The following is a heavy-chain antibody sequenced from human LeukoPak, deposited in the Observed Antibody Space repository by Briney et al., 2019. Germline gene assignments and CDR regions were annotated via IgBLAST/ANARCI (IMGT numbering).Heavy chain of an antibody. CDR3: VRGPPYSSSPRWAVDY. CDR1: GGSINSYY. D-gene: IGHD6-6*01. CDR2: IYSSGST. V-gene: IGHV4-59*01. Sequence: SETLSLTCIVSGGSINSYYWSWIRQPPGKGLEWIGYIYSSGSTNYNPSLKSRVTISVDTSKNQFSLKLSSGTAADTAVYYCVRGPPYSSSPRWAVDYWGRGTLVTVSS. J-gene: IGHJ4*02.